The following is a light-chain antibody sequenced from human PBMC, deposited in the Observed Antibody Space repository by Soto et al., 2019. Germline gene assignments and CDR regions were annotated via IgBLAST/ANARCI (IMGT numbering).Light chain of an antibody. CDR1: QDISVY. V-gene: IGKV1-27*01. Sequence: DIQMTQSPSSLSASVGDRVTITCRASQDISVYLAWYQQKPGKVPKLLIYSASTLQSGVPSRFSGSGSVTDFTLTISSLQPEGVATYFCQKFNTAPLTFGQGTRLEIK. J-gene: IGKJ5*01. CDR3: QKFNTAPLT. CDR2: SAS.